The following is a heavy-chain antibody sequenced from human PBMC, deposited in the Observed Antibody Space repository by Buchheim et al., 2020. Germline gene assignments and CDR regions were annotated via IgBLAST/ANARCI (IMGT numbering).Heavy chain of an antibody. V-gene: IGHV3-23*04. J-gene: IGHJ6*02. Sequence: EVQLVESGGGLVQPGGSLRLSCAASGFTFSSYAMSWVRQAPGKGLEWVSDISGSGGSTYYADSVKGRFTISRDNSKNTLYLQMNSLRAEDTAVYYCAKYQSGSYSPLDYYYYGMDVWGQGTT. D-gene: IGHD1-26*01. CDR1: GFTFSSYA. CDR3: AKYQSGSYSPLDYYYYGMDV. CDR2: ISGSGGST.